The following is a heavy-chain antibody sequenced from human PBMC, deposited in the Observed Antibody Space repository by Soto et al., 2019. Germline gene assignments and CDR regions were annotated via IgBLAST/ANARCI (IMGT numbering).Heavy chain of an antibody. CDR2: IWYDGSNK. V-gene: IGHV3-33*08. J-gene: IGHJ4*02. CDR3: ARDMYSSSWYVPIDY. Sequence: GGSMRLSCAASGFTFSDYYMHWVRQAPGKGLEWVAVIWYDGSNKYYADSVKGRFTISRDNSKNTLYLQMNSLRAEDTAVYYCARDMYSSSWYVPIDYWGQGTLVTVSS. CDR1: GFTFSDYY. D-gene: IGHD6-13*01.